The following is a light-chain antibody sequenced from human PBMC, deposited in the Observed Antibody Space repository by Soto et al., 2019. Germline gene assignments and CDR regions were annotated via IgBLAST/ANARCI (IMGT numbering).Light chain of an antibody. CDR2: KAS. V-gene: IGKV1-5*03. J-gene: IGKJ1*01. Sequence: DIPLTQSPSTLSGSVGDRVTITCRASQTISSWLAWYQQKPGKAPKLLIYKASTLQSGVPSRFSGSGSGTDFTLTISCLQTEECATYDCRQDYNYPGTFGQGTKVEI. CDR1: QTISSW. CDR3: RQDYNYPGT.